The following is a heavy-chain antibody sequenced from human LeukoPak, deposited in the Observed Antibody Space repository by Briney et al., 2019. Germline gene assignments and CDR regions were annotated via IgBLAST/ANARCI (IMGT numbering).Heavy chain of an antibody. J-gene: IGHJ4*02. Sequence: ASVKVSCKASGGTFSSYAINWVRQATGQGLEWMGWMNPNSGNTGYAQKFQGRVTITRNTSISTAYMELSSLRSEDTAVYYCAREGAAAAGSDYWGQGTLVTVSS. CDR3: AREGAAAAGSDY. D-gene: IGHD6-13*01. CDR2: MNPNSGNT. CDR1: GGTFSSYA. V-gene: IGHV1-8*03.